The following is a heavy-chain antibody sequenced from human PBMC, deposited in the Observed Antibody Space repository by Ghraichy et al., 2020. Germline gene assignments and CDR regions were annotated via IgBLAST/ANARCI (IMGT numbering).Heavy chain of an antibody. CDR2: ISSNGGST. CDR1: GFTFSNYG. CDR3: LKSPRGEWLRCGADT. V-gene: IGHV3-64D*06. J-gene: IGHJ5*02. D-gene: IGHD5-12*01. Sequence: GGSLRLSCSASGFTFSNYGMHWVRQAPGKGLQYVSAISSNGGSTYYADSVKGRFTISRDNSKNTLYLQMSNLRTEDTAVYYCLKSPRGEWLRCGADTWGQGTLVTVTS.